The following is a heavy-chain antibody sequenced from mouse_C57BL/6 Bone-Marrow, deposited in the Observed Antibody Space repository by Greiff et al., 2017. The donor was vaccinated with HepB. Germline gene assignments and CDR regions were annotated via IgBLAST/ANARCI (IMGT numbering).Heavy chain of an antibody. CDR1: GFTFSDYG. J-gene: IGHJ4*01. CDR2: ISNLAYSI. CDR3: ARGGLTYAMDY. V-gene: IGHV5-15*01. Sequence: VQLKQSGGGLVQPGGSLKLSCAASGFTFSDYGMAWVRQAPRKGPEWVAFISNLAYSIYYADTVTGRFTISSENAKNTLYLEMSSLRSEDTAMYYCARGGLTYAMDYWGQGTSVTVSS.